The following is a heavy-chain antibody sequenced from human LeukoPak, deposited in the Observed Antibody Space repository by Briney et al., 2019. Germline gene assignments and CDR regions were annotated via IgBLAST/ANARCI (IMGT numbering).Heavy chain of an antibody. D-gene: IGHD5-24*01. J-gene: IGHJ3*02. CDR1: GYTFTGYY. V-gene: IGHV1-69*13. Sequence: SVKVSCKASGYTFTGYYMHWVRQAPGQGLEWMGGIIPIFGTANYAQKFQGRVTITADESTSTAYMELSSLRSEDTAVYYCARELPWIRRGGYNLGIWGQGTMVTVSS. CDR3: ARELPWIRRGGYNLGI. CDR2: IIPIFGTA.